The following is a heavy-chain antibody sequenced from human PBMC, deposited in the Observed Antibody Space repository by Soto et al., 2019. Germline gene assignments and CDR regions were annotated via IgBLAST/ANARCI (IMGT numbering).Heavy chain of an antibody. CDR3: GKERRGSGWSVCNF. V-gene: IGHV5-51*01. J-gene: IGHJ4*02. CDR2: IYPGDSDT. CDR1: GYSFASHW. Sequence: PGESLKISCKGSGYSFASHWVAWVRQMPEKGLEWIGTIYPGDSDTKYSSAFRGHVTISADTSVSTAYLQLNSLRVDDTAVYYCGKERRGSGWSVCNFWGQGTLVTVSS. D-gene: IGHD6-19*01.